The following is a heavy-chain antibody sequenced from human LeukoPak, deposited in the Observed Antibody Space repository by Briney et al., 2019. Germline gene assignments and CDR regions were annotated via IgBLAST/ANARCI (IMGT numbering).Heavy chain of an antibody. CDR2: IYYSGST. CDR3: ARGEDYYGSGSYDNAFDI. D-gene: IGHD3-10*01. V-gene: IGHV4-31*03. CDR1: GGSISSGGYY. J-gene: IGHJ3*02. Sequence: SETLSLTCTVSGGSISSGGYYWSWIRQHPGKGLEWIGYIYYSGSTYYNPSLKSRVTISVDTSKNQFSLKLSSVTAADTAVYYCARGEDYYGSGSYDNAFDIWGQGTMVTVSS.